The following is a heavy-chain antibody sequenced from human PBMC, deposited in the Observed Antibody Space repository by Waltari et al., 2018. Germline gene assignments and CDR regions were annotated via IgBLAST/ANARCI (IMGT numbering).Heavy chain of an antibody. CDR2: FDPEDGET. CDR1: GYTLTELS. Sequence: QVPLVQSGAEVKKPGASVKVSCKVSGYTLTELSMHWVRPAPGKGLEWMGGFDPEDGETIYAQKFQGRVTMTEDTSTDTAYMELSSLRSEDTAVYYCATDRGSYSSGGNAVYLDYWGQGTLVTVSS. CDR3: ATDRGSYSSGGNAVYLDY. D-gene: IGHD6-19*01. V-gene: IGHV1-24*01. J-gene: IGHJ4*02.